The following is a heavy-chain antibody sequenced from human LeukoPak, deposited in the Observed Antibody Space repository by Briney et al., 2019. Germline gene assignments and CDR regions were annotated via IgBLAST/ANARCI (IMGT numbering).Heavy chain of an antibody. Sequence: GASVKVSCKVSGYTLTELSMHWVRQAPGKGLEWMGGFDPEDGETIYAQKFQGRVTMTEDTSTDTAYMELSSLRSEDTAVYYCATRITIFGVVIPPLDAFDIWGQGTMATVSS. J-gene: IGHJ3*02. D-gene: IGHD3-3*01. V-gene: IGHV1-24*01. CDR3: ATRITIFGVVIPPLDAFDI. CDR2: FDPEDGET. CDR1: GYTLTELS.